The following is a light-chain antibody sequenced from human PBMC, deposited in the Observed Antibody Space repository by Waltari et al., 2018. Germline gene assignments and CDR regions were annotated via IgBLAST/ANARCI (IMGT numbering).Light chain of an antibody. CDR3: MIWHRGVWV. Sequence: QAVLTQPSSLSSSPGASASLPCTLRSGVNVISYNIYWYQQKAGSPPQFLLRYKAVSDKQPGSGVPRRFSATKEASANVGIILISGLRSEDEADYYCMIWHRGVWVFGGGTQLTVL. J-gene: IGLJ3*02. CDR2: YKAVSDK. CDR1: SGVNVISYN. V-gene: IGLV5-45*03.